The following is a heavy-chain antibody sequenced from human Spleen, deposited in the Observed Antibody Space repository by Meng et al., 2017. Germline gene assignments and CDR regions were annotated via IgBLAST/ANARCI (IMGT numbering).Heavy chain of an antibody. V-gene: IGHV3-15*01. CDR3: TGHIDY. J-gene: IGHJ4*01. CDR2: MKSNVDGGTV. Sequence: GESLKISCEGSGFTFSNAYMTWVRQVPGKRLEWIGRMKSNVDGGTVDYAAALKGRFFISRDDSKNMFYLQMNSLKSEDTAVYYCTGHIDYWGHGTLVTVSS. CDR1: GFTFSNAY.